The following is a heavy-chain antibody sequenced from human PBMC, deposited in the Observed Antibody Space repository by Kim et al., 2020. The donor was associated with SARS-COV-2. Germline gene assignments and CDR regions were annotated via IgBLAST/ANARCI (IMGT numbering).Heavy chain of an antibody. V-gene: IGHV1-2*02. Sequence: ASVKVSCKASGYTFTGYYMHWVRQAPGQGLEWMGWINPNSGGTNYAQKFQGRVTMTRDTSISTAYMELSRLRSDDTAVYYCARDNSYYYYYGMDVWGQGTTVTVSS. CDR1: GYTFTGYY. J-gene: IGHJ6*02. CDR3: ARDNSYYYYYGMDV. CDR2: INPNSGGT.